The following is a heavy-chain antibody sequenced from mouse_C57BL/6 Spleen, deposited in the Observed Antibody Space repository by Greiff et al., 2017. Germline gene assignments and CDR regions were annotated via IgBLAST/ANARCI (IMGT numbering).Heavy chain of an antibody. CDR3: ARDRMGYYDGDYYARDY. D-gene: IGHD2-3*01. CDR1: GFTFSSYA. J-gene: IGHJ4*01. V-gene: IGHV5-4*01. CDR2: ISAGGSYT. Sequence: EVKLVESGGGLVKPGGSLKLSCAASGFTFSSYAMSWVRQTPEKRLEWVATISAGGSYTYYPDNVKGRFTISRDNAKNNLYLQMSHLEAEDTDMYYCARDRMGYYDGDYYARDYWGQRTSVTVSS.